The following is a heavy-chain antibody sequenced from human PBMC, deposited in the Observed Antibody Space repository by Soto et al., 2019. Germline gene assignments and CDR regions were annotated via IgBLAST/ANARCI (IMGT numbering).Heavy chain of an antibody. V-gene: IGHV3-7*01. CDR3: ARDDSMLAATWSYYYIDV. D-gene: IGHD2-15*01. Sequence: EVQLVESGGGLVQPGGSLRLSCAASGFTFTRFWMSWVRQAPGKGLEWVANINQDGSERSYVDSVKGRFTISRDNAKNSLFLQMNRLRAEDTAVYYCARDDSMLAATWSYYYIDVWGKGTTVTVSS. CDR1: GFTFTRFW. CDR2: INQDGSER. J-gene: IGHJ6*03.